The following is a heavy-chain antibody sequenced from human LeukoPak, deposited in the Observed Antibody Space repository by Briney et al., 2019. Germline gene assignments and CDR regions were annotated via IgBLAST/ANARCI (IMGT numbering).Heavy chain of an antibody. Sequence: GSLRLSCAASGFTFSDYYMSWIRQAPGKGLEWVAVIWSDENKKFYADSVKGRFTISRDNFKSTLYLQMDSLRVEDTAVYYCAREGLTSTPNNAFDIWGQGSVVTVSS. CDR3: AREGLTSTPNNAFDI. CDR2: IWSDENKK. CDR1: GFTFSDYY. D-gene: IGHD4-23*01. V-gene: IGHV3-33*08. J-gene: IGHJ3*02.